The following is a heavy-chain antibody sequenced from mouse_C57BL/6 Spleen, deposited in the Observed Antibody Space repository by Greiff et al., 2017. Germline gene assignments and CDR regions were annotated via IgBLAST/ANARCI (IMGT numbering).Heavy chain of an antibody. J-gene: IGHJ3*01. V-gene: IGHV1-55*01. CDR2: IYPGSGST. Sequence: QVQLQQPGAELVKPGASVKMSCKASGYTFTSYWITWVKQRPGQGLEWIGDIYPGSGSTNYNEKFKSKATLTVDTSSSTAYMQLSSLTSEDSAVYYGARSGDGYSNAWFAYWGQGTLVTVSA. CDR3: ARSGDGYSNAWFAY. CDR1: GYTFTSYW. D-gene: IGHD2-5*01.